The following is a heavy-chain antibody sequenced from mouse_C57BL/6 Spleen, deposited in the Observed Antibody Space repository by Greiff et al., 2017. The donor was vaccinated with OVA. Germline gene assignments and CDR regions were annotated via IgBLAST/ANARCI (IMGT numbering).Heavy chain of an antibody. CDR3: AGRWAY. D-gene: IGHD1-1*02. CDR1: GYTFTSYW. CDR2: IDPSDSYT. J-gene: IGHJ3*01. Sequence: QVQLQQPGAELVRPGTSVKLSFKASGYTFTSYWMHWVKQRPGQGLEWIGVIDPSDSYTNYNQKFKGKATLTVDTSSSTAYMQLSSLTSEDSAVYYCAGRWAYWGQGTLVTVSA. V-gene: IGHV1-59*01.